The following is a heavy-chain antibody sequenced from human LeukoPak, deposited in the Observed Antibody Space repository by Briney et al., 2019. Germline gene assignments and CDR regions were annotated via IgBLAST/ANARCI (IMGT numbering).Heavy chain of an antibody. J-gene: IGHJ3*02. Sequence: PSETLSLTCTVSGGSISSYYWSWIRQPPGKGLEWIGYIYYSGSTNYNPSLKSRVTISVDTSKNQFSLKLSSLTAADTAVYYCARDSGGRDAFDIWGQGTMVTVSS. D-gene: IGHD3-10*01. CDR1: GGSISSYY. CDR2: IYYSGST. CDR3: ARDSGGRDAFDI. V-gene: IGHV4-59*01.